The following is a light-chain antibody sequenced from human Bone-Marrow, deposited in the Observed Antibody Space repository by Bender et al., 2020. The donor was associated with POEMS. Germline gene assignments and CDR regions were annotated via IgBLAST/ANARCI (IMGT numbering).Light chain of an antibody. V-gene: IGLV4-60*02. Sequence: QLVLTQSPSASASLGASVRLTCTLSSGHSSYAIAWHQQQPEKGPRYLMRLEGVGSYKRGSGVPDRFSGSSSGADRYLTISNLQFEDEADYYCSSYAGNDILFGGGTKLTVL. CDR2: LEGVGSY. J-gene: IGLJ2*01. CDR1: SGHSSYA. CDR3: SSYAGNDIL.